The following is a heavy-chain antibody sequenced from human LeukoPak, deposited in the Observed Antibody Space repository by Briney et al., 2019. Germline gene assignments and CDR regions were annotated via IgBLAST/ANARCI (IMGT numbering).Heavy chain of an antibody. D-gene: IGHD6-6*01. V-gene: IGHV3-7*01. J-gene: IGHJ4*02. Sequence: PGGSLRLSCAASGFTFSSFAMSWVRQAPGKGLEWVANIKYDGSDKNYVDSVKGRFTISRDNAKNSLYLQMNNLRVEDTAIYYCARDGVSSSPDFDYWGQGTLVTV. CDR3: ARDGVSSSPDFDY. CDR1: GFTFSSFA. CDR2: IKYDGSDK.